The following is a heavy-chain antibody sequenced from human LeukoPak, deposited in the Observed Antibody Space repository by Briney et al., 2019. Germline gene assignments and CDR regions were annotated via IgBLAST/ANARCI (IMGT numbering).Heavy chain of an antibody. J-gene: IGHJ4*02. D-gene: IGHD6-19*01. CDR1: GYSIKSGYY. CDR3: ARLSLREGWSADY. CDR2: MYHSGSP. V-gene: IGHV4-38-2*02. Sequence: PSETPSLTCTVSGYSIKSGYYGGWIRQPPGKGLEWFGSMYHSGSPYYNPSLKSRVTISVDTTKNQFSLKLSSVTAADTAVYYCARLSLREGWSADYWGQGTLVTVSS.